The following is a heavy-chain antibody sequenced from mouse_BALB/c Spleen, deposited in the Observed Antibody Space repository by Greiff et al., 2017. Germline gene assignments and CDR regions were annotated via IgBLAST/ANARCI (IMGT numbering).Heavy chain of an antibody. J-gene: IGHJ4*01. V-gene: IGHV1-66*01. D-gene: IGHD2-3*01. CDR3: ARWLLPVYYYAMDY. CDR1: GYSFTSYY. Sequence: QVQLQQSGPELVKPGASVKISCKASGYSFTSYYIHWVKQRPGQGLEWIGWIFPGSGNTKYNEKFKGKATLTADTSSSTAYMQLSSLTSEDSAVYFCARWLLPVYYYAMDYWGQGTSVTVSS. CDR2: IFPGSGNT.